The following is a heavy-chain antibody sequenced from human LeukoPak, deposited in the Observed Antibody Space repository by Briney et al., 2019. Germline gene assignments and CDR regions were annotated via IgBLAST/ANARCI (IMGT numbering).Heavy chain of an antibody. Sequence: GGSLRLSCGASGFTLRRYCITWVRQAPGKGLEWVANINDDATETNYIHPVKGRFTISRDNDRNSLHPQLHSLSGQDPAVYYCSGGGGWESDFWGQGTLVPVSS. V-gene: IGHV3-7*03. D-gene: IGHD1-26*01. J-gene: IGHJ4*02. CDR2: INDDATET. CDR1: GFTLRRYC. CDR3: SGGGGWESDF.